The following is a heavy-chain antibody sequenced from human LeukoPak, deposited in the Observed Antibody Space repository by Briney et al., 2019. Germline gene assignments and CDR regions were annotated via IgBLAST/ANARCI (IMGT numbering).Heavy chain of an antibody. CDR1: GGSISSGGYY. V-gene: IGHV4-31*03. CDR3: ARMVPWVRGPDY. CDR2: IYYSGST. Sequence: SQTLSLTCTVSGGSISSGGYYWSWIRQHPGKGLEWIGYIYYSGSTYYNPSLKSRVTISVNTSKNQFSLKLSSVTAADTAVYYCARMVPWVRGPDYWGQGTLVTVSS. J-gene: IGHJ4*02. D-gene: IGHD3-10*01.